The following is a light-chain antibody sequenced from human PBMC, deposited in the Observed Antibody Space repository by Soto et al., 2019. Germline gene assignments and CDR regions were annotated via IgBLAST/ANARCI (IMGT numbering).Light chain of an antibody. CDR3: QQYSTDPWT. V-gene: IGKV1-5*03. CDR1: QTISTL. J-gene: IGKJ1*01. CDR2: KAS. Sequence: DIQMTQSPSTLSASVGDRVTITCRASQTISTLLAWYQQRPGKAPNLLIYKASRLASGVPSRFSGSGSGTEFTLTLSSLQPDNFATYFCQQYSTDPWTFGQGTKVEVK.